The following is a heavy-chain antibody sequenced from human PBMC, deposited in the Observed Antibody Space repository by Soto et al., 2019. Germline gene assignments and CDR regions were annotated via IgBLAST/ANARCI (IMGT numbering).Heavy chain of an antibody. CDR3: AREIVVVVAATAHYYYYGMDV. D-gene: IGHD2-15*01. Sequence: SVKVSCKASGGTFSSYAISWVRQAPGQGLEWMGGIIPIFGTANYAQKFQGRVTITADESTSTAYMELSSLRSEDTAVYYCAREIVVVVAATAHYYYYGMDVWGQGTTVT. CDR2: IIPIFGTA. V-gene: IGHV1-69*13. CDR1: GGTFSSYA. J-gene: IGHJ6*02.